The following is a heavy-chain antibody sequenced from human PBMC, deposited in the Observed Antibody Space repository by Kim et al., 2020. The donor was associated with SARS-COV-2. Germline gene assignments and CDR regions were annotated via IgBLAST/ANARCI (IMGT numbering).Heavy chain of an antibody. V-gene: IGHV1-69*13. J-gene: IGHJ6*02. CDR2: IIPIFGTA. CDR1: GGTFSSYA. Sequence: SVKVSCKASGGTFSSYAISWVRQAPGQGLEWMGGIIPIFGTANYAQKFQGRVTITADESTSTAYMELSSLRSEDTAVYYCARDPRYSTAGYYYYGMDVWGQGTTVTVSS. D-gene: IGHD6-13*01. CDR3: ARDPRYSTAGYYYYGMDV.